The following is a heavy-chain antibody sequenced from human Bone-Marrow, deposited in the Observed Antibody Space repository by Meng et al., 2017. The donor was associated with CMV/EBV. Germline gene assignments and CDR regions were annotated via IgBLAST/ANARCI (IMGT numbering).Heavy chain of an antibody. CDR3: ARGLGIAVAGPMPFDY. V-gene: IGHV1-18*01. D-gene: IGHD6-19*01. Sequence: ASVKVSCKASGYTFTSYGISWVRQAPGQGLEWMGWISAYNGNTNYAQKLQGRVTMTTDTSTSTAYMELRSLRSDDTAVYYCARGLGIAVAGPMPFDYWGQGTRVTVYS. CDR1: GYTFTSYG. CDR2: ISAYNGNT. J-gene: IGHJ4*02.